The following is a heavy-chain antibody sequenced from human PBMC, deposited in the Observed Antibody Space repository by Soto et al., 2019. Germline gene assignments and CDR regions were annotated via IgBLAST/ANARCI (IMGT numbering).Heavy chain of an antibody. V-gene: IGHV3-49*04. D-gene: IGHD2-2*01. J-gene: IGHJ4*02. CDR1: GFIFGDYA. CDR2: IRATPAGGTA. Sequence: EVQVVESGGGLVQPGQSLRLSCTTSGFIFGDYALTWVRQAPGRGLEWVSFIRATPAGGTAEYAAPVKGRFTMSRDGSKSIAYLQMNSLKTEDTAVYFCARIGPDTAMRWYFGDWGQGTLVTVSS. CDR3: ARIGPDTAMRWYFGD.